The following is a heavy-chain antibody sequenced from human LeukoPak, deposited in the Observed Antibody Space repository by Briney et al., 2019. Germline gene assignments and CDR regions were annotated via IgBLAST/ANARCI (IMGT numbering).Heavy chain of an antibody. CDR1: GFTFSSYS. V-gene: IGHV3-21*01. Sequence: PGGSLRLSCAASGFTFSSYSMNWVRQAPGKGLEWVSSISSSSSYIYYADSVKGRFTISRDNAKNSLYLQMNSLRDEDTAVYYCARDMKSGRRTYAFDIWGQGTMVTVSS. CDR2: ISSSSSYI. D-gene: IGHD1-26*01. J-gene: IGHJ3*02. CDR3: ARDMKSGRRTYAFDI.